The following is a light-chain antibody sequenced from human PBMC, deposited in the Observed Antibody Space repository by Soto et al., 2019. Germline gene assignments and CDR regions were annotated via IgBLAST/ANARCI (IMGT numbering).Light chain of an antibody. V-gene: IGLV2-11*01. CDR3: CSYTGNKVFV. CDR2: DVS. CDR1: TIGAHSF. Sequence: QSALTQPSSLSGSPGQSVTISCTGPTIGAHSFVSWYQDRPDKVPKLLIYDVSQRPSGIPDRFSGSRSANTASLTISGLQADDAAAYYCCSYTGNKVFVFGTGTKVTVL. J-gene: IGLJ1*01.